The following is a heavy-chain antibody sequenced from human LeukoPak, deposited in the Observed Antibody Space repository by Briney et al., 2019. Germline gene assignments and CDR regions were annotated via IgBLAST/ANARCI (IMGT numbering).Heavy chain of an antibody. CDR2: IRSKANSYGT. D-gene: IGHD2/OR15-2a*01. J-gene: IGHJ4*02. CDR1: GFTFSGSA. CDR3: TRHLSEGAIGDY. V-gene: IGHV3-73*01. Sequence: GGSLRLSCAASGFTFSGSAMHWVRQASGKGLEWVGRIRSKANSYGTAYAASVKGRVTISSDDSKNTAYLQMNSLKTEDTAVYYCTRHLSEGAIGDYWGQGTLVTVSS.